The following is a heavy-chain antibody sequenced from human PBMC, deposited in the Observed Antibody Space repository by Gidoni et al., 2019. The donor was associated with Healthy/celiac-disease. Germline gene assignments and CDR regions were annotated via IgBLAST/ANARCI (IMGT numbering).Heavy chain of an antibody. CDR2: IIPICGTA. CDR1: GGTFSSYA. J-gene: IGHJ5*02. V-gene: IGHV1-69*01. CDR3: ARDMWELLQYNWFDP. D-gene: IGHD1-26*01. Sequence: QVQLVQSGAEVKKPGSSVKVSCQASGGTFSSYAISWVRQAPGQGLEWMGGIIPICGTANYAQKFQGRVTITADESTSTAYMELSSLRSEDTAVYYCARDMWELLQYNWFDPWGQGTLVTVSS.